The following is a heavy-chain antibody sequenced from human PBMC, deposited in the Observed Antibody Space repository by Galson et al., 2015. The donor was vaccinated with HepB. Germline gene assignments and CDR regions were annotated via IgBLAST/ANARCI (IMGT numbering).Heavy chain of an antibody. CDR2: IDPSDSYT. Sequence: QSGAEVKKPGESLRISCKGSGYSFTSYWISWVRQMPGKGLEWMGRIDPSDSYTNYSPSFQGHVTISADKSISTAYLQWSSLKASDTAMYYCARGGGYDFWSGYYLNWFDPWGQGTLVTVSS. D-gene: IGHD3-3*01. CDR1: GYSFTSYW. J-gene: IGHJ5*02. V-gene: IGHV5-10-1*01. CDR3: ARGGGYDFWSGYYLNWFDP.